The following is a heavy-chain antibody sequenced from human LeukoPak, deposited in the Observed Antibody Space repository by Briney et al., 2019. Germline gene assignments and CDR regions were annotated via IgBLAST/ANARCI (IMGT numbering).Heavy chain of an antibody. CDR2: MYYTGST. D-gene: IGHD5-18*01. Sequence: PSETLSLTCTVSSGSISSYYWSWIRQPPGKGLEYIGYMYYTGSTNYNPSLKSRVTISVDTSKNQFSLKLSSVTAADTAVYYCARGLGKQLWHKGWFDPWGQGTLVTVSS. J-gene: IGHJ5*02. CDR3: ARGLGKQLWHKGWFDP. V-gene: IGHV4-59*01. CDR1: SGSISSYY.